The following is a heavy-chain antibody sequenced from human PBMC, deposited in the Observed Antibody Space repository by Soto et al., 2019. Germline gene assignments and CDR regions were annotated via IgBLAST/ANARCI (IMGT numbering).Heavy chain of an antibody. Sequence: QVQLQESGPGLVKPSQTLSLTCTVSGGSISSGGYYWSWIRQHPGKGLEWIGYIYYSGSTHYNRYLKSRVTISVDTSKNQFSLKLSSVTAADTAVYYCARALTIPNWFDPWGQGTLVTVSS. J-gene: IGHJ5*02. CDR2: IYYSGST. D-gene: IGHD3-9*01. CDR3: ARALTIPNWFDP. CDR1: GGSISSGGYY. V-gene: IGHV4-31*03.